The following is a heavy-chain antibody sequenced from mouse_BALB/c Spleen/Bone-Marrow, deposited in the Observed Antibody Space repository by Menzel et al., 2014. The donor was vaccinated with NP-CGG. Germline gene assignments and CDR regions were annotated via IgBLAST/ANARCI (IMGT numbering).Heavy chain of an antibody. V-gene: IGHV5-17*02. J-gene: IGHJ1*01. CDR3: ARGGNWDDFDV. CDR2: ISSGSTSI. CDR1: GFTFSSFG. Sequence: DVKLQESGGGLVQPGGSRKLSCAASGFTFSSFGMRWVRQAPERGPEWVAYISSGSTSISYSDTVRGRFTISRDNPKNTLFLQMTSLTSEDTAMYYCARGGNWDDFDVWGAGTTVTVSS. D-gene: IGHD4-1*01.